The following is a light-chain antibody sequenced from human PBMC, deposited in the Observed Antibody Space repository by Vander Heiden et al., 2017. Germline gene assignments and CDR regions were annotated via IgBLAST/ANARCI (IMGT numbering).Light chain of an antibody. V-gene: IGKV2-28*01. J-gene: IGKJ4*01. Sequence: DIVMTQSPLPLPVTPGQPASISCTSSKSLHNSSGYNYLDWYLQKPGQSPQLLIYWGSTRASGVPDKFSGSGSGTDFTLNISRVEAEDVGVYHCMQDVRAPLTFGGGTKVEIK. CDR3: MQDVRAPLT. CDR1: KSLHNSSGYNY. CDR2: WGS.